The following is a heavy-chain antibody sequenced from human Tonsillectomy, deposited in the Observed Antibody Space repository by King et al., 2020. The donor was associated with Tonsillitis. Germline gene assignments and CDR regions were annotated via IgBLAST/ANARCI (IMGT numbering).Heavy chain of an antibody. CDR1: GFTFSSYA. CDR3: AKEAEYSSWNWFDP. J-gene: IGHJ5*02. D-gene: IGHD6-6*01. CDR2: ISGDDGST. Sequence: VQLVESGGGLVQPGGSLRLSCAPSGFTFSSYAMSWVRQAPGKGLEWVSAISGDDGSTYYVDSVKGRFTITRDNSKNTLYLQMNSLRAEDTAVYYCAKEAEYSSWNWFDPWGQGTLVTVSS. V-gene: IGHV3-23*04.